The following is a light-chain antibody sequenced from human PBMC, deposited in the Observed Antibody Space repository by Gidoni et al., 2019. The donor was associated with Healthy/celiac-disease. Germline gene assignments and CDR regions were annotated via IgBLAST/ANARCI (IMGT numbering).Light chain of an antibody. CDR2: AAS. J-gene: IGKJ2*01. CDR3: QQSYSIPPYT. CDR1: QSISSY. Sequence: DIQMPQSPSSLSASVGDRVTITCRASQSISSYLNWYQQKPGKAPKLLIYAASSLQSGVPSRFSGSGSGTDFTLTISSLQPEDFATYYCQQSYSIPPYTFGQGTKLEIK. V-gene: IGKV1-39*01.